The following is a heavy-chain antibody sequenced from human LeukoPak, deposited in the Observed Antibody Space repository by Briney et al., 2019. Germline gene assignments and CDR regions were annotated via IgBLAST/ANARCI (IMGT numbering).Heavy chain of an antibody. Sequence: SETLSLTCTVSGGSISSYYWSWIRQPPGKGLEWIGCIYYSGSTDYNPSLKSRVTISVDTSKSQFSLKLSSVTAADSAVYYCARLSSATYNWFDPWGQGTLVTVSS. CDR2: IYYSGST. CDR1: GGSISSYY. D-gene: IGHD2/OR15-2a*01. CDR3: ARLSSATYNWFDP. J-gene: IGHJ5*02. V-gene: IGHV4-59*01.